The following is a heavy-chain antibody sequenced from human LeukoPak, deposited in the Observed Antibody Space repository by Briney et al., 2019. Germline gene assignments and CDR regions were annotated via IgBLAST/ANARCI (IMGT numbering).Heavy chain of an antibody. CDR1: GFTFSSYS. CDR2: ISSSSSYT. V-gene: IGHV3-21*04. J-gene: IGHJ6*02. D-gene: IGHD6-19*01. Sequence: GGSLRLSCAASGFTFSSYSMNWVRQAPGKGLEWVSSISSSSSYTYYADSVKGRFTISRDNSKNTLYLQMNSLRADDTAVYYCAKDSSSSNFYFGMDVWGQGTTVTVSS. CDR3: AKDSSSSNFYFGMDV.